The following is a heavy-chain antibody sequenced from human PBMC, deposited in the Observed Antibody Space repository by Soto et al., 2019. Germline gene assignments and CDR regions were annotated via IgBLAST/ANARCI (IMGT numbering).Heavy chain of an antibody. CDR1: GFTFRSHW. CDR2: IKQDGSEK. CDR3: ARADYYDSSGYYCGN. D-gene: IGHD3-22*01. Sequence: GGSLRLSFAASGFTFRSHWMSWVRQAPGKGLEWVANIKQDGSEKYYVDSVKGRVTISRDNAKNSLYLQMNSLRAEDTAVYYCARADYYDSSGYYCGNWGQGPLVTVSS. J-gene: IGHJ4*02. V-gene: IGHV3-7*03.